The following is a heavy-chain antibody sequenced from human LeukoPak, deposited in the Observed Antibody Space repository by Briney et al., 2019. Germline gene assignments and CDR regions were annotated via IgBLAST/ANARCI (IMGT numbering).Heavy chain of an antibody. J-gene: IGHJ4*02. CDR3: ARGSVGGGNYFDY. CDR2: ISSDSSYI. CDR1: GFTFSSYI. Sequence: GGSLRLSCAASGFTFSSYIMNWVRQAPGKGLEWVTSISSDSSYIYYADSVKGRFTISRDNAKNSLYLQMNSLRAEDTAVYYCARGSVGGGNYFDYWGQGTLVTVSS. V-gene: IGHV3-21*01. D-gene: IGHD3-16*01.